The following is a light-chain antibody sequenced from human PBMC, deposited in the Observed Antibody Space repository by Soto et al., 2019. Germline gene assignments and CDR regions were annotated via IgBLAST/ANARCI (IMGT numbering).Light chain of an antibody. Sequence: DIQMTQSPSTLSASVGDRVTITCQAGQSISSWLAWYQQKPGKAPKVLIYKASSLESGVPSRFSGSGSGTEFTLTISSLQPDDFATYYCQQYNSYPWTFGQGTKVEIK. J-gene: IGKJ1*01. CDR3: QQYNSYPWT. V-gene: IGKV1-5*03. CDR1: QSISSW. CDR2: KAS.